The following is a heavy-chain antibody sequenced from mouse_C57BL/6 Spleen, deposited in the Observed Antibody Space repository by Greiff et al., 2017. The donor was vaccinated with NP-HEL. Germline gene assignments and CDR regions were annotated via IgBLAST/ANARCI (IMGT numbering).Heavy chain of an antibody. CDR3: ARGGLGLRRYYFDY. CDR2: INPNNGGT. Sequence: EVQLQQSGPELVKPGASVKIPCKASGYTFTDYNMDWVKQSHGKSLEWIGDINPNNGGTIYNQKFKGKATLTVDKSSSTAYMELRSLTSEDTAVYYCARGGLGLRRYYFDYWGQGTTLTVSS. CDR1: GYTFTDYN. V-gene: IGHV1-18*01. D-gene: IGHD2-4*01. J-gene: IGHJ2*01.